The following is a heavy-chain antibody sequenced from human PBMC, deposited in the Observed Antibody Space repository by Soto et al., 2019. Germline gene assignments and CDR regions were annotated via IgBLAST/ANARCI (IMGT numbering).Heavy chain of an antibody. V-gene: IGHV1-69*13. CDR3: AGPYYYYYGMDV. J-gene: IGHJ6*02. CDR1: GCAFSSNA. CDR2: IIPIFGTA. Sequence: SVKVTCKDSGCAFSSNAISWVRQAPGQGLEWMGGIIPIFGTANYAQKFQGRVTITADESTSTAYMELSSLRSEDTAVYYCAGPYYYYYGMDVWGQGTTVTVSS.